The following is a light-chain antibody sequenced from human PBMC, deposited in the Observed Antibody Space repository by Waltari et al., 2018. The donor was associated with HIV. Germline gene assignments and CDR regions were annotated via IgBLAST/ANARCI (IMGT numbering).Light chain of an antibody. V-gene: IGKV3-15*01. CDR2: GAS. J-gene: IGKJ1*01. CDR1: HSVSSN. Sequence: EIVMKQYPATLSVSAGERATRTCRASHSVSSNLAWYQQKTGQAHRLLIYGASTRATGIPAMVSGSCSGKDCALTISSLQSEDVAVYYCQHYNIWPPWTVGQGTKVEIK. CDR3: QHYNIWPPWT.